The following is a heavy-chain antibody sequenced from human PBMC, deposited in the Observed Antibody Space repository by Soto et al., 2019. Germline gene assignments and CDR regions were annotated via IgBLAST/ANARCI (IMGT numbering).Heavy chain of an antibody. J-gene: IGHJ6*02. CDR3: AKDVVEVLPYYDMYV. CDR1: GFSFSDYA. D-gene: IGHD2-2*01. Sequence: EAQILESGGDLVRPGGSLRLSCSVSGFSFSDYAMNWVRQAPGKGLEWVSAVSGRGDGIFYADSVKGRFSISRDNAKNTVYLQMNNLRVEDTAVYYCAKDVVEVLPYYDMYVWGRGTTVSVSS. V-gene: IGHV3-23*01. CDR2: VSGRGDGI.